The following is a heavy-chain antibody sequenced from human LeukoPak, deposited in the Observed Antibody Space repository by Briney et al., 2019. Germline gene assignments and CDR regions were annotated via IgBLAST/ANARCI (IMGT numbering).Heavy chain of an antibody. V-gene: IGHV1-46*01. CDR1: GYTFTSYY. J-gene: IGHJ5*02. D-gene: IGHD2-2*01. CDR2: INPSGGST. CDR3: ARDNEYCSSTSCYLRTTNWFDP. Sequence: GASVKVSCKAAGYTFTSYYMHWVRQAPGQGLEWMGIINPSGGSTSYAQKFQGRVTMTRGMSTSTVYMELSSLRSEDTAVYYCARDNEYCSSTSCYLRTTNWFDPWGQGTLVTVSS.